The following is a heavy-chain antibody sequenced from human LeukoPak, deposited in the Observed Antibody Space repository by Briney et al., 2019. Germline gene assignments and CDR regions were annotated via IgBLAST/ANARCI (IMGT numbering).Heavy chain of an antibody. CDR2: IYTSGST. CDR3: AREGSSSWEDDY. CDR1: GGSISSYY. D-gene: IGHD6-13*01. Sequence: SQTLSLTCTVSGGSISSYYCSWVRRPAGQGLEWIGRIYTSGSTNYNPSLKSRVTMSVDTSKNQLSLTLSSVTAADTAVYYCAREGSSSWEDDYWGQGTLVTVSS. J-gene: IGHJ4*02. V-gene: IGHV4-4*07.